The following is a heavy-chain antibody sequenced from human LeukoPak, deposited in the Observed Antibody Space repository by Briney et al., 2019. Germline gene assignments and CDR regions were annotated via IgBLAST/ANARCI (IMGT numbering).Heavy chain of an antibody. CDR1: GFTFSSYG. Sequence: PGGSLRLSCVASGFTFSSYGMHWVRQAPGKGLEWVAFIRYDGSNKYYADSVKGRFTISRDNSKNTLYLQMNSLRAEDTAVYYCAKDYGGNSGSDAFDIWGQETMVTVSS. J-gene: IGHJ3*02. CDR2: IRYDGSNK. D-gene: IGHD4-23*01. V-gene: IGHV3-30*02. CDR3: AKDYGGNSGSDAFDI.